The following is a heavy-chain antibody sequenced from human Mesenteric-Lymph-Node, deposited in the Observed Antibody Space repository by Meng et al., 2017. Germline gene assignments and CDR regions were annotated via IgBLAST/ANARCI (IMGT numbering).Heavy chain of an antibody. J-gene: IGHJ4*02. CDR1: GFTFSSYA. Sequence: GESLKISCTASGFTFSSYAMHWVRQAPGQGLEWMGWISPYNGNTKYAQKVQGRVTMTTETSTSTAYMDLRSLRSDDTAVYYRARDRGWALTPEKLDYWGQGTLVTVSS. CDR2: ISPYNGNT. CDR3: ARDRGWALTPEKLDY. V-gene: IGHV1-18*01. D-gene: IGHD4-23*01.